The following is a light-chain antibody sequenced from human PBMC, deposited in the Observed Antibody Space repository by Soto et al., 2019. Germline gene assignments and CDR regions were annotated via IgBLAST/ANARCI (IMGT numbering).Light chain of an antibody. CDR3: SSYTSSRTYV. Sequence: QSVLTQPASVSGSPGQSITISCTGTSSDVGGYNYVSWYQQHSGKAPKLMIYEVSYRPSGVSNRFSGSKSGNTASLTISGLQAEDEADYYCSSYTSSRTYVFGTGTKSP. CDR2: EVS. V-gene: IGLV2-14*01. CDR1: SSDVGGYNY. J-gene: IGLJ1*01.